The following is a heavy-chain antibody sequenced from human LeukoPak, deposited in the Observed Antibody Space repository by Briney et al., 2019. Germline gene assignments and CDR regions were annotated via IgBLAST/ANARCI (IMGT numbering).Heavy chain of an antibody. J-gene: IGHJ3*02. CDR3: ARDLAYCGGDCQDGAFDI. CDR2: IIPIFGTA. CDR1: GGTFSSYA. V-gene: IGHV1-69*05. Sequence: SVKVSCKASGGTFSSYAISWVRQAPGQGLEWMGGIIPIFGTANYAQKFQGRVTITTDESTSTAYMELSSLRSEDTAVYYCARDLAYCGGDCQDGAFDIWGQGTMVTVSS. D-gene: IGHD2-21*01.